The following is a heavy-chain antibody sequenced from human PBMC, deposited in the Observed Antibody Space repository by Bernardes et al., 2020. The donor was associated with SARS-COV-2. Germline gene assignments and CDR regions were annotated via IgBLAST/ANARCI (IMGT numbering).Heavy chain of an antibody. D-gene: IGHD2-15*01. J-gene: IGHJ4*02. Sequence: SETLSLTCTVSRDSISSYYWNWIRQSPGKGLEWIGYIYYNEITNYNPSLKSRVTISVDTSKNQFSLKLSAVTAADTAIYYCAKGLAAYSRSWRGYYFDYGVQRTLVTVAS. CDR1: RDSISSYY. V-gene: IGHV4-59*01. CDR3: AKGLAAYSRSWRGYYFDY. CDR2: IYYNEIT.